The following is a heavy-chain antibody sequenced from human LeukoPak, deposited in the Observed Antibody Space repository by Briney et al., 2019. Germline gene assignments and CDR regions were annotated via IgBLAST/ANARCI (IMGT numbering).Heavy chain of an antibody. CDR1: GGTFSSYA. Sequence: GASVKVSCKASGGTFSSYAISWVRQAPGQGLEWMGGIIPIFGTANYAQKFQGRVTITADESTCTAYMELSSLRSEDTAVYYCARMALGYCSSTSCYSRIDYFDYWGQGTLVTVSS. CDR2: IIPIFGTA. D-gene: IGHD2-2*01. J-gene: IGHJ4*02. CDR3: ARMALGYCSSTSCYSRIDYFDY. V-gene: IGHV1-69*13.